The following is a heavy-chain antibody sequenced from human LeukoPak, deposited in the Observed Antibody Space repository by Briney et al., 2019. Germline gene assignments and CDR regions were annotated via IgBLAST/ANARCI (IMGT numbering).Heavy chain of an antibody. V-gene: IGHV1-69*13. CDR1: GGTFSSHA. J-gene: IGHJ4*02. D-gene: IGHD3-22*01. CDR3: ARGPKAYYFDSSGYVFDY. CDR2: IIPIFGTA. Sequence: SVKVSCKASGGTFSSHAISWVRQAPGQGLEWMGGIIPIFGTANYAQKFQGRVTITADESTSTAYMELSSLRSEDTAVYYCARGPKAYYFDSSGYVFDYWGQGTLVTVSS.